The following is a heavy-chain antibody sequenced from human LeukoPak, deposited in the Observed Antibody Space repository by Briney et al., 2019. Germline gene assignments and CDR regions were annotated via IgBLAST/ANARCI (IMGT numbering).Heavy chain of an antibody. CDR2: IYSGGST. CDR1: GFTVSSNY. Sequence: PGGSLRLSCAASGFTVSSNYMSWVRQAPGKGLEWVSVIYSGGSTYYADSVKGRFTISRDNSKNTLYLQMNSLRAEDTAVYYCARGLPSVSAHSSSWWGPFDYWGQGTLVTVSS. J-gene: IGHJ4*02. CDR3: ARGLPSVSAHSSSWWGPFDY. V-gene: IGHV3-66*01. D-gene: IGHD6-13*01.